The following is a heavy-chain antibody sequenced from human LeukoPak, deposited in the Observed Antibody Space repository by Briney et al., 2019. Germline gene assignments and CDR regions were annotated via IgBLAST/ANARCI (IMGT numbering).Heavy chain of an antibody. Sequence: GGSLRLSCAASGFTLSSYAMSWVRQAPGKGLEWVSGISDSGGSTHYADSVKGRFTISRDRSKNTLYLQMNSLRDEDTAVYYCAKDVYTSAWPYYFDYWGQGTLVTVPS. CDR1: GFTLSSYA. CDR3: AKDVYTSAWPYYFDY. J-gene: IGHJ4*02. D-gene: IGHD6-19*01. V-gene: IGHV3-23*01. CDR2: ISDSGGST.